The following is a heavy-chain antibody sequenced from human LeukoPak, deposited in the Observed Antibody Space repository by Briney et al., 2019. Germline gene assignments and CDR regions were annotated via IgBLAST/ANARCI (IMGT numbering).Heavy chain of an antibody. V-gene: IGHV1-8*01. CDR1: GYTFTSYD. CDR3: ARVGSGAYLSYYYYYYMDV. D-gene: IGHD2-15*01. J-gene: IGHJ6*03. Sequence: ASVKVSCKASGYTFTSYDINWVRQATGQGLEWMGWMNPNSGNTGYVQKFQGRVTMTRNTSISTAYMELSSLRSEDTAVYYCARVGSGAYLSYYYYYYMDVWGKGTTVTVSS. CDR2: MNPNSGNT.